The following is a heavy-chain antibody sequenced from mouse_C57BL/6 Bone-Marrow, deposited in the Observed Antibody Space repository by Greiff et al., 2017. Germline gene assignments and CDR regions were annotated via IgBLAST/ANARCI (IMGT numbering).Heavy chain of an antibody. V-gene: IGHV5-9-1*02. Sequence: EVKLVESGEGLVKPGGSLKLSCAASGFTFSSYAMSWVRQTPEKRLEWVAYISSGGDYIYYADTVKGRFTISRDNARNTLYLQMSSLKSEDTAMYYCTRDYYGSRFDYWGQGTTLTVSS. CDR1: GFTFSSYA. CDR2: ISSGGDYI. J-gene: IGHJ2*01. D-gene: IGHD1-1*01. CDR3: TRDYYGSRFDY.